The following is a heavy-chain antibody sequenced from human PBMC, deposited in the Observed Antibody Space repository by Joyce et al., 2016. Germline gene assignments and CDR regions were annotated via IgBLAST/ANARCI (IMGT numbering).Heavy chain of an antibody. CDR3: ARGRARIVARSFDY. D-gene: IGHD3-16*02. Sequence: QVQLQQWGAGLLKPSETLSLTCAVYGGSFYDYYWTWVRQSPGKGLEWIGEINHSGTPNYTPSLGSRVALSVDTSKKQFSLNVTSVTAADTALYYCARGRARIVARSFDYWGQGTLITVSS. CDR2: INHSGTP. V-gene: IGHV4-34*01. J-gene: IGHJ4*02. CDR1: GGSFYDYY.